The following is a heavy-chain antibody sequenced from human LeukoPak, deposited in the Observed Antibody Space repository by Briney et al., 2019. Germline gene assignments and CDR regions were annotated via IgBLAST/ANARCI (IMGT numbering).Heavy chain of an antibody. CDR2: ISSSGSTI. V-gene: IGHV3-48*04. CDR1: GFTFSSYS. CDR3: TRNLEAATLNFDY. J-gene: IGHJ4*02. Sequence: GGSLRLSCAASGFTFSSYSMNWVRQAPGKGLEWVSYISSSGSTIYYADSVKGRFTISRDNAKNSLFLQMNSLRAEDTAVYYCTRNLEAATLNFDYWGQGTLVTVSS. D-gene: IGHD2-15*01.